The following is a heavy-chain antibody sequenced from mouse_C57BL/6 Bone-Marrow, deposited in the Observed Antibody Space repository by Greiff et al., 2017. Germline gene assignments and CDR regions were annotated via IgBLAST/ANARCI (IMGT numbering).Heavy chain of an antibody. V-gene: IGHV1-54*01. J-gene: IGHJ3*01. CDR1: GYAFTNYL. Sequence: QVQLQQSGAELVRPGTSVKVSCKASGYAFTNYLIEWVKQRPGQGLEWIGVINPGSGGTNYNEKFKGKATLTADKSSSTAYMQLSSLTSEDSAVYFCARRYYGSSPWFAYWGQGTLVTVSA. D-gene: IGHD1-1*01. CDR3: ARRYYGSSPWFAY. CDR2: INPGSGGT.